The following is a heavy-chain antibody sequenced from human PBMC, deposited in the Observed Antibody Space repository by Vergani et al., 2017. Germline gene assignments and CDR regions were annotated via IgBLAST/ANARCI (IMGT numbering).Heavy chain of an antibody. D-gene: IGHD3-10*01. CDR2: FFPVFGTP. J-gene: IGHJ6*02. CDR1: GGSLSTYA. Sequence: QVLLTQSGAEVKKPGSSVKVSCKASGGSLSTYAFVWVRLAPAQGLEWMGGFFPVFGTPTYAQKFQGRVTSDADESTSTTSMTVSSLKSEDTAVYLCARVLQDDVAQGVSWNYYGMDVWGQETTVTVSS. CDR3: ARVLQDDVAQGVSWNYYGMDV. V-gene: IGHV1-69*12.